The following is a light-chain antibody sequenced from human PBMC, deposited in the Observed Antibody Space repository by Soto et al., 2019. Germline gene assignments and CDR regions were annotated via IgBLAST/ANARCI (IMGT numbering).Light chain of an antibody. Sequence: QSVMTQPPSASGTPGQRVSISCSGSRSNIGSNPVNWYQQLPGTAPKLLIDTSDQRPSGVPGRFSASKSGTSASLAISGLQSEDEADYFCAAWDDSLSGLVFGGGTKLTVL. CDR1: RSNIGSNP. J-gene: IGLJ2*01. CDR2: TSD. V-gene: IGLV1-44*01. CDR3: AAWDDSLSGLV.